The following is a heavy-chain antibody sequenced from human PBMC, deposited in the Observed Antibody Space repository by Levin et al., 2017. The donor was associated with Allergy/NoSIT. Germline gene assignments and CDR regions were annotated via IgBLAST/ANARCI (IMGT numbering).Heavy chain of an antibody. CDR2: ISYDGSNK. CDR3: AKDQRHGSGSSDAFDI. Sequence: LSLTCAASGFTFSSYGMHWVRQAPGKGLEWVAVISYDGSNKYYADSVKGRFTISRDNSKNTLYLQMNSLRAEDTAVYYCAKDQRHGSGSSDAFDIWGQGTMVTVSS. J-gene: IGHJ3*02. CDR1: GFTFSSYG. D-gene: IGHD3-10*01. V-gene: IGHV3-30*18.